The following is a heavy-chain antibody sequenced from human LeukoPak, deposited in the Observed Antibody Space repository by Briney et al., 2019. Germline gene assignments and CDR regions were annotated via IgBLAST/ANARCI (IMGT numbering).Heavy chain of an antibody. J-gene: IGHJ4*02. V-gene: IGHV3-7*05. CDR1: GFTFSNYW. CDR2: IKQDGSDT. CDR3: ASASYIHLWSQSFDY. Sequence: GGSLRLSCGVSGFTFSNYWMSWVRQAPGKGLEWVANIKQDGSDTYYLGSVKGRFTISRDNARNSLYLQMNSLRAEDTAVYYCASASYIHLWSQSFDYWGQGTLVTVSS. D-gene: IGHD5-18*01.